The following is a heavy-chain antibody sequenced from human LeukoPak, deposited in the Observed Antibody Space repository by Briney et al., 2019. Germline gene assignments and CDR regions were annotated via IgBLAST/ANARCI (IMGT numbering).Heavy chain of an antibody. CDR2: ISAYNGNT. Sequence: ASVKVSCKASGYTFTSYGISWVRQAPGQGLEWMGWISAYNGNTNYAQKLQGRVTMTTDTSTSTAYMELRSLRSDDTAVYYCARKGDCSSTSCYGPMDVWGKGTTVTVSS. V-gene: IGHV1-18*01. CDR1: GYTFTSYG. CDR3: ARKGDCSSTSCYGPMDV. J-gene: IGHJ6*03. D-gene: IGHD2-2*01.